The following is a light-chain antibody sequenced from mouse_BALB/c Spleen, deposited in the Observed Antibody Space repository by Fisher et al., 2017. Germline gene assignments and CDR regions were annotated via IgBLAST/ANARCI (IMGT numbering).Light chain of an antibody. Sequence: IVLTQSPAIMSASLGERVTMTCTASSSVSSSYLHWYQQKPGSSPKLWIYSTSNLAPGVPARFSGSGSGTSYSLTISRMEAEDAATYYCHQYHRSPRTFGGGTKLEIK. CDR3: HQYHRSPRT. CDR2: STS. J-gene: IGKJ1*01. V-gene: IGKV4-74*01. CDR1: SSVSSSY.